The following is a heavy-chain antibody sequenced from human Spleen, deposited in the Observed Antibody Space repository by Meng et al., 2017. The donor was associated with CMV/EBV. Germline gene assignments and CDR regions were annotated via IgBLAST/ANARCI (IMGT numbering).Heavy chain of an antibody. CDR2: IYSGGSTT. D-gene: IGHD6-19*01. CDR1: GFTFSSYS. CDR3: AKALQWLFSPYYNHGMDV. J-gene: IGHJ6*02. Sequence: GESLKISCAASGFTFSSYSMNWVRQAPGKGLEWVSVIYSGGSTTYYADSVNGRFTISRDNSKNTVYLQMNSLRADDTAVYYCAKALQWLFSPYYNHGMDVWGQGTTVTVSS. V-gene: IGHV3-23*03.